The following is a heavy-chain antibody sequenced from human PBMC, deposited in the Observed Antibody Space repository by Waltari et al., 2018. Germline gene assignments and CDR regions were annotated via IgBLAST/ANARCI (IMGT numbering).Heavy chain of an antibody. CDR3: ATAVGGNMEFDN. Sequence: QVQLVQSGGEVKKHGASVKVSCKASAYTFSTYGITWVRQASGQGRQWVGGSSSHNVDTNYAHNFQGRLTLTTDTSTSTAYMELSSLRSDDSAVYYCATAVGGNMEFDNWGHGTLVTVSS. V-gene: IGHV1-18*01. D-gene: IGHD1-26*01. CDR1: AYTFSTYG. CDR2: SSSHNVDT. J-gene: IGHJ4*01.